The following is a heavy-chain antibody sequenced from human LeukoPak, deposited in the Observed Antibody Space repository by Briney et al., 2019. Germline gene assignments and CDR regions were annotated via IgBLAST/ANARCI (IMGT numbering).Heavy chain of an antibody. Sequence: GGSLRLSCAASGFTFSSYDMHWVRQAAGKGLEWVSAIGTAGDTYYPGSVKGRFTISRENAKNSLYLQMNSLRAGDTAVYYCARANYDILTGSSWFDPWGQGTLVTVSS. D-gene: IGHD3-9*01. V-gene: IGHV3-13*01. CDR2: IGTAGDT. CDR1: GFTFSSYD. J-gene: IGHJ5*02. CDR3: ARANYDILTGSSWFDP.